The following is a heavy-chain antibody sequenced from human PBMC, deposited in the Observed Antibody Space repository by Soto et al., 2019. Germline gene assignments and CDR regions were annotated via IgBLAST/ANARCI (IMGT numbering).Heavy chain of an antibody. CDR2: IIPFFGTA. J-gene: IGHJ6*02. CDR1: GGTLSNYG. V-gene: IGHV1-69*01. D-gene: IGHD6-13*01. Sequence: QEQLVQSGAEVKKPGSSVKVSCKASGGTLSNYGISWVRQAPGQGLEWMGGIIPFFGTAKNAQKCQGRVTFTADDSTRTAYMELSRLRSEDSAVYYCARASNIAAAGAMDLWGQGTTVTVSS. CDR3: ARASNIAAAGAMDL.